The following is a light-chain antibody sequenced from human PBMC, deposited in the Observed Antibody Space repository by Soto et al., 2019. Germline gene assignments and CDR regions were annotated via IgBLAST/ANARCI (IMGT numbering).Light chain of an antibody. J-gene: IGKJ3*01. CDR1: QSVSSS. Sequence: EIVLTQSPDTLSLSPGERATLSCRASQSVSSSLAWYQQKPGQAPRLLIYDASNRATGIPARFSGRGSRTDFTLTISSLEPEDFAVYYCQPRSNWPPEVTFGPGTKVDIK. CDR2: DAS. V-gene: IGKV3-11*01. CDR3: QPRSNWPPEVT.